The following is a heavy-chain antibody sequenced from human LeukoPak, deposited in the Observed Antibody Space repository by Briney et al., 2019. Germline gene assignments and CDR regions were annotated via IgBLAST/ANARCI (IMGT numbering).Heavy chain of an antibody. CDR3: ARHSEYYYDRSGYQTGDY. Sequence: PSETLSLTCAVYGGSFSGYYWSWIRQPPGKGLEWIGEINHSGSTNYNPSLKSRVTISVDTSKNQFSLKLSSVTAADTAVYYCARHSEYYYDRSGYQTGDYWGQGTLVTVSS. CDR2: INHSGST. J-gene: IGHJ4*02. V-gene: IGHV4-34*01. CDR1: GGSFSGYY. D-gene: IGHD3-22*01.